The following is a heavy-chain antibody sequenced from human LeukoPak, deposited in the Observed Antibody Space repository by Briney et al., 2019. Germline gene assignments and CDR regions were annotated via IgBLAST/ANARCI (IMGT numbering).Heavy chain of an antibody. CDR2: ISGSGGST. Sequence: PGGSLRLSCAVSGITLSNYGMSWVRQAPGKGLEWVSAISGSGGSTYYADSVKGRFTISRDNSKNTLYLQMNSLRAEDTAVYYCAKAKGDSGYDFSGDYWGQGTLVTVSS. CDR1: GITLSNYG. D-gene: IGHD5-12*01. V-gene: IGHV3-23*01. CDR3: AKAKGDSGYDFSGDY. J-gene: IGHJ4*02.